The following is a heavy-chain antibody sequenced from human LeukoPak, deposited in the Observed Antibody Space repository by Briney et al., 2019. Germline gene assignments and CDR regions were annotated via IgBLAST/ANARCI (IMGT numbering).Heavy chain of an antibody. Sequence: GGSLRLSCAASGFTVSSNYMSWVRQAPGKGLEWVSVIYSGGSTYYADSVKGRFTISRDNSKNTLYLQMNSLRAEDTAVYYCARVRCSSTSCPLDYWGQGTLVTVSS. J-gene: IGHJ4*02. CDR3: ARVRCSSTSCPLDY. V-gene: IGHV3-53*01. CDR1: GFTVSSNY. D-gene: IGHD2-2*01. CDR2: IYSGGST.